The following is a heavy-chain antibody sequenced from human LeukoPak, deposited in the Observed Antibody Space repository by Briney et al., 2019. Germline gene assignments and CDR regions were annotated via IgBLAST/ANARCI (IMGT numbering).Heavy chain of an antibody. CDR3: ARDRREVYYYGSGTFKFGENFFDS. CDR1: NNTLSNNG. D-gene: IGHD3-10*01. Sequence: ASVKVSCKASNNTLSNNGITWVRQAPGQGLEWMGWINPNSGGTNYAQKFQGRVTMTRDTSISTAYMELSRLRSDDTAVYYCARDRREVYYYGSGTFKFGENFFDSWGQGTLVTVSS. CDR2: INPNSGGT. V-gene: IGHV1-2*02. J-gene: IGHJ4*02.